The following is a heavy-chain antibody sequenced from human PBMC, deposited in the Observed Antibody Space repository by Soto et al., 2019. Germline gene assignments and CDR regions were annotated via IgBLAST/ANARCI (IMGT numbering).Heavy chain of an antibody. CDR2: ISGSGGST. CDR1: GFTFSSYA. CDR3: AKGVVVVVADTIFAY. Sequence: EVQLLESGGGLVQPGGSLRLSCAASGFTFSSYAMSWVRQAPGKGLEWVSAISGSGGSTYYADSVKGRFSISRDNSKSTLYLQMNSLSAEDTAVYFCAKGVVVVVADTIFAYWGQGSLVTVSS. D-gene: IGHD2-15*01. J-gene: IGHJ4*02. V-gene: IGHV3-23*01.